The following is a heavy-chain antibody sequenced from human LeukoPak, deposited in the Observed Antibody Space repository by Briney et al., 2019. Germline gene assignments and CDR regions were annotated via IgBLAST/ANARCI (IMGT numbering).Heavy chain of an antibody. J-gene: IGHJ5*02. D-gene: IGHD5-18*01. CDR3: ARVTHTELSTWFDP. CDR1: GGTFSTYA. CDR2: ITPILGTA. Sequence: GASVKVSCKASGGTFSTYAISWVRQAPGQGLEWMGGITPILGTANYAQKFQGRVTITADESTTTAYMELSSLRSEDTAVYYCARVTHTELSTWFDPWGQGTLVTVSS. V-gene: IGHV1-69*13.